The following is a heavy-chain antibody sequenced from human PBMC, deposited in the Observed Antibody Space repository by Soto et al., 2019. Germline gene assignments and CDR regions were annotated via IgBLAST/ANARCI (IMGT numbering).Heavy chain of an antibody. Sequence: EVQLVESGGGLVQPGGSLRLSCVASGFTFRSYWMSWVRQAPGKGLEWVANIKQDGSEKYYVDSVKGRFTISRDNAKNSLYLQMNSLRAEDTAVYYCARGYSSGWSGDDYWGQGTLVTVSS. CDR2: IKQDGSEK. V-gene: IGHV3-7*01. CDR3: ARGYSSGWSGDDY. CDR1: GFTFRSYW. D-gene: IGHD6-19*01. J-gene: IGHJ4*02.